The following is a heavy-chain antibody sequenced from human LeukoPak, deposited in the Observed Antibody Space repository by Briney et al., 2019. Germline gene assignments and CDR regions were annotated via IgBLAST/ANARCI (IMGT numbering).Heavy chain of an antibody. V-gene: IGHV1-2*02. Sequence: GSVKVSCQASGYTFTHYYMHWVRQAPGQGLEWMGWINPNSGGTNYAQKFQGRVTMTTDTSISTAYMEVSRLRSDDTAVYYCARVRIGQQLDKYYYYAMDVWGQGTTVTVSS. CDR3: ARVRIGQQLDKYYYYAMDV. D-gene: IGHD6-13*01. J-gene: IGHJ6*02. CDR2: INPNSGGT. CDR1: GYTFTHYY.